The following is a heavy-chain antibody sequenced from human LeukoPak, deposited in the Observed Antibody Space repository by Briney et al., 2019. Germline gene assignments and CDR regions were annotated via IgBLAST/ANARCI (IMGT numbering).Heavy chain of an antibody. D-gene: IGHD3-22*01. CDR2: INPSGGST. Sequence: ASVKVSCKASGYTFTSYYMHWVRQAPGQGLEWMGIINPSGGSTSYAQKFQGRVTTTRDTSTSTVYMELSSLRSEDTAVYYCAREERLYYDSSGLFVGNYGMDVWGQGTTVTVSS. J-gene: IGHJ6*02. CDR3: AREERLYYDSSGLFVGNYGMDV. CDR1: GYTFTSYY. V-gene: IGHV1-46*01.